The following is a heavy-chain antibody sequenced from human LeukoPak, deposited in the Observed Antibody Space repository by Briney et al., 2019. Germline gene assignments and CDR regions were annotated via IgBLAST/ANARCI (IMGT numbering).Heavy chain of an antibody. V-gene: IGHV3-30*03. D-gene: IGHD3-22*01. Sequence: PGRSLRLSCAASGFTFSLYGMHWVRQAPGKGLEWVAVISYHGNNKYYADSVKGRFTISRDNSKNTLYLQMNSLRAEDTAVYYCARCPERSGYCYEFDSWGQGTLVTVSS. CDR1: GFTFSLYG. CDR2: ISYHGNNK. J-gene: IGHJ4*02. CDR3: ARCPERSGYCYEFDS.